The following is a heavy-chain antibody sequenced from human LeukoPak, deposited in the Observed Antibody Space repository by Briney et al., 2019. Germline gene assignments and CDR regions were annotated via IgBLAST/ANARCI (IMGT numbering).Heavy chain of an antibody. J-gene: IGHJ4*02. V-gene: IGHV3-23*01. D-gene: IGHD3-22*01. CDR2: ISGSGGST. CDR3: AKEWGRYGSSGYYYDY. Sequence: GGSLRLSCAASGFTFSSYAMSWVRQAPGKGLEWVSAISGSGGSTYYADSVKGRFTISRDNSKNTLYLQMNSLRAEDTAVYYCAKEWGRYGSSGYYYDYWGQGTLVTVSS. CDR1: GFTFSSYA.